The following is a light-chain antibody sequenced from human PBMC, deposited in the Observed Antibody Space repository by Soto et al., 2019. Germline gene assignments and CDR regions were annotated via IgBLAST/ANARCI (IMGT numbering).Light chain of an antibody. CDR3: HQYGDSPFT. CDR1: QSVSVN. J-gene: IGKJ3*01. CDR2: GVS. Sequence: EIVMTQSPGTLSVSPGERATLSCRASQSVSVNLAWYQQKPGQAPRLLIYGVSTRATGIPARFSGSESGTEFTLTISSLQSEDFAVYYCHQYGDSPFTFGPGTKVEI. V-gene: IGKV3-15*01.